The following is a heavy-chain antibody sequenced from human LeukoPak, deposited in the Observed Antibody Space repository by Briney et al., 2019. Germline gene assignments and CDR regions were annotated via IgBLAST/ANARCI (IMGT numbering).Heavy chain of an antibody. CDR2: IRGSGGST. CDR3: AKGDYSLTFDY. D-gene: IGHD4-17*01. CDR1: GFTFSSYF. V-gene: IGHV3-23*01. Sequence: GGSLRLSCAASGFTFSSYFRSWVRQAPGKGLEWVSAIRGSGGSTYYADSVKGRFTISRDNSKNTLYLQMNSLRAEDTAVYYCAKGDYSLTFDYWGQGTLVTVSS. J-gene: IGHJ4*02.